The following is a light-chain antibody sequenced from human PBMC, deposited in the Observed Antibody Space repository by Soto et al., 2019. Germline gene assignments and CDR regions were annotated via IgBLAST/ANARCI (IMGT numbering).Light chain of an antibody. CDR2: DVS. CDR1: SSDVGAYNY. CDR3: SSYTSSSTLHV. J-gene: IGLJ1*01. V-gene: IGLV2-14*01. Sequence: QSVLTQPASVSGSPGQSITISCTGTSSDVGAYNYVSWYQQHPGKAPKLMIYDVSNRPSGVSNRFSGSKSGNTASLTISGLQAEDEADYYCSSYTSSSTLHVFGTGTEVTDL.